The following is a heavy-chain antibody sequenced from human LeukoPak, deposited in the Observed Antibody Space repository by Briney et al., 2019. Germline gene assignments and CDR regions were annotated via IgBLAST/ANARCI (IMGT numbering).Heavy chain of an antibody. J-gene: IGHJ4*02. CDR2: IGDSGATT. CDR3: ASLHYYGSGDYYLSY. D-gene: IGHD3-10*01. V-gene: IGHV3-23*01. CDR1: GFTLSSYA. Sequence: GGSLRLSCAASGFTLSSYAMTWVRQAPGKGLEWVSDIGDSGATTYYADSVKGRFTISRDNYKNTLYLQMSSLRDEDTAVYFCASLHYYGSGDYYLSYWGPGTLVTVSS.